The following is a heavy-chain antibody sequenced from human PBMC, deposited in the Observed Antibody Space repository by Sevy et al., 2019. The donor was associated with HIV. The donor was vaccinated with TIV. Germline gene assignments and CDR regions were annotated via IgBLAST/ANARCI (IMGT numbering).Heavy chain of an antibody. Sequence: GGSLRLSCAASGFIFSNYAMHWVRQAPGQGLEWLAFIRYDGSNKHYADSVKGRFTISRDNSKNTLYLQMNSLRTEDTAVYDCAKVRYCSSASCHSSAADRAFYYSYYGVDVWGQGTTVTVSS. D-gene: IGHD2-2*01. CDR3: AKVRYCSSASCHSSAADRAFYYSYYGVDV. CDR2: IRYDGSNK. V-gene: IGHV3-30*02. J-gene: IGHJ6*02. CDR1: GFIFSNYA.